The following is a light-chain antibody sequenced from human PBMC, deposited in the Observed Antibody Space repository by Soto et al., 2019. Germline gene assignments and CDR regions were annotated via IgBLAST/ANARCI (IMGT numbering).Light chain of an antibody. CDR2: EVS. J-gene: IGLJ1*01. V-gene: IGLV2-14*01. Sequence: QSALTQPASVSGSPGQSITISCTGTSSDVGAYNFVSWYQHHPGTAPKLMIYEVSNRPSGVSYRFSGSKSGNTASLTISGLQADDEADYYCISYTVSRSYVFGPGTKLTVL. CDR3: ISYTVSRSYV. CDR1: SSDVGAYNF.